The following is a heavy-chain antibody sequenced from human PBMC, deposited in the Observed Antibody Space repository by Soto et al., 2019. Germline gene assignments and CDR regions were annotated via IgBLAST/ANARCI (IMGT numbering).Heavy chain of an antibody. Sequence: GRSLRLSCAASGFTFSSYRMHWVRHAPGKGLEWVAVIWYDGSNKYYADSVKGRFTISRDNSKNTLYLQMNSLRAEDTAVYYCARAPCDSGGYSDSWGQRPPVIGSS. CDR2: IWYDGSNK. D-gene: IGHD3-10*01. V-gene: IGHV3-33*01. J-gene: IGHJ4*02. CDR3: ARAPCDSGGYSDS. CDR1: GFTFSSYR.